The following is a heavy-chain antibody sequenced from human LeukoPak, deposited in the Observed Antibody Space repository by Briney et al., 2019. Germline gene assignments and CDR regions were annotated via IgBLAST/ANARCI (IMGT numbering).Heavy chain of an antibody. CDR1: GFSLSTGGMC. Sequence: SGPALVKPTQTLTLTCTFSGFSLSTGGMCVSWIRQPPGKALEWLARIDWDDDKYYSTSLKTRLTISKDTSKNQVVLTMTNMDPVDTATYYCVLNDYDILTGYSARGDYWGQGTLVTVSS. V-gene: IGHV2-70*11. CDR3: VLNDYDILTGYSARGDY. D-gene: IGHD3-9*01. CDR2: IDWDDDK. J-gene: IGHJ4*02.